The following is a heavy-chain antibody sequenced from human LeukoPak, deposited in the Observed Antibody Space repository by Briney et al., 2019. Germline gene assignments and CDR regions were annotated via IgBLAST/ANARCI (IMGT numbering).Heavy chain of an antibody. J-gene: IGHJ4*02. Sequence: ASVKVSCTASGYTFTSQAINWVRQAPGLGLQWMGWVNTTTGNPTYAQGFTGRFVFSFDTSVSTAYLQISSLKAEDTAVYYCVGAETSVGYFDYWGQGTLVTVSS. CDR2: VNTTTGNP. V-gene: IGHV7-4-1*02. CDR1: GYTFTSQA. D-gene: IGHD4-23*01. CDR3: VGAETSVGYFDY.